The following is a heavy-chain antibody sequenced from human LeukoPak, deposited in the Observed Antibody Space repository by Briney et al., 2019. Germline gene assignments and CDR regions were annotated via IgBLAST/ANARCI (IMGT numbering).Heavy chain of an antibody. D-gene: IGHD3-22*01. CDR3: VRSTRDSSGYYYYFDY. V-gene: IGHV4-39*07. CDR2: IYYSGST. CDR1: GGSITGGSYY. Sequence: SETLSLTCTVSGGSITGGSYYWAWIRQPPGKGLEWIGSIYYSGSTYYNPSLKSRVTISVDTSKNQFSLRLSSVTAADTAVYYCVRSTRDSSGYYYYFDYWGQGVLVPVSS. J-gene: IGHJ4*02.